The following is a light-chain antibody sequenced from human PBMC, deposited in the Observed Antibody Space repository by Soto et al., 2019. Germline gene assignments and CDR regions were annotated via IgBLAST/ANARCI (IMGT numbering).Light chain of an antibody. Sequence: DIQMPQSPSTVSASVGDRITITCRASHSINTWLAWYRQRPGEAPQLLIYDGSTLAMRVQSRFSGSGSGTYFTLSISMLQPDDFATFYCQRYQTYSRTVGQGTKVEVK. CDR3: QRYQTYSRT. CDR1: HSINTW. J-gene: IGKJ1*01. V-gene: IGKV1-5*01. CDR2: DGS.